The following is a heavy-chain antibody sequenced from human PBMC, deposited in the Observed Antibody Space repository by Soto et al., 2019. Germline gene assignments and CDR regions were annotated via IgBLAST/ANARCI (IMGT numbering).Heavy chain of an antibody. J-gene: IGHJ4*02. CDR3: ARLLAAAGSFFDY. V-gene: IGHV4-59*01. Sequence: QVQLQESGPGLVKPSETLSLTCTVSGGSISSYYWSWIRQPPGKGLEWIGYIYYSGSTNYNPSLKSLVTIAVDTAKNQFSLKLSSVTAADTAVYYCARLLAAAGSFFDYWGQGTLVTVSS. CDR1: GGSISSYY. D-gene: IGHD6-13*01. CDR2: IYYSGST.